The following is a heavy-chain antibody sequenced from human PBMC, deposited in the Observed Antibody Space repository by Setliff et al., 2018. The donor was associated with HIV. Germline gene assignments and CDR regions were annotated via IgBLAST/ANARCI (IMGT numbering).Heavy chain of an antibody. CDR2: IIPILGIA. Sequence: SVKVSCKASGGTFRNYALSWVRQAPGQGLEWMGGIIPILGIANYAQKFQGRVTITADESTSTAYMELSSLRSEDTAVYYCAREGGGGSGSYFWFDPWGQGTLVTVSS. CDR3: AREGGGGSGSYFWFDP. V-gene: IGHV1-69*10. D-gene: IGHD3-10*01. CDR1: GGTFRNYA. J-gene: IGHJ5*02.